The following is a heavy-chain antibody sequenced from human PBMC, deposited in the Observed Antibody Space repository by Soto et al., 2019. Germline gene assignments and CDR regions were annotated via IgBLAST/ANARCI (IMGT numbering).Heavy chain of an antibody. CDR1: GFSLSTSGVG. CDR3: ALTVLATQPFDY. V-gene: IGHV2-5*01. J-gene: IGHJ4*02. CDR2: IYWNDDK. Sequence: ESGPTLVNPTQTLTLTCTFSGFSLSTSGVGVGWIRQPPGKALEWLALIYWNDDKRYSPSLKSRLTITKDTSKNQVVLTMTNMDPVDTATYCCALTVLATQPFDYWGQGTLVTVSS.